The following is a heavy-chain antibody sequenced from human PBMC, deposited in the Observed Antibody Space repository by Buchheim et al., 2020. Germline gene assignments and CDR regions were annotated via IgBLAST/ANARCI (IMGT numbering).Heavy chain of an antibody. Sequence: EVQLVESGGGLVQPGGSLRLSCAASGFSFSNYGMNWVCQVPGKGLEWVSYISSSSGIRHYADSVEGRFTISRDSAQSSLYLQMNSLRVEDTAVYYCARENEALYFDYWGQGIL. CDR1: GFSFSNYG. D-gene: IGHD1-1*01. J-gene: IGHJ4*02. CDR3: ARENEALYFDY. V-gene: IGHV3-48*01. CDR2: ISSSSGIR.